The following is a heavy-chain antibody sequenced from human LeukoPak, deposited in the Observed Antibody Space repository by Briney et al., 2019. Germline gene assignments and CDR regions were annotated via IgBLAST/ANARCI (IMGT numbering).Heavy chain of an antibody. CDR2: FRGSDGST. CDR3: AKLYYLSPSLSVELTYFDY. D-gene: IGHD2-2*01. Sequence: GGSLRLSCAASGFTFSDYYMSWIRQAPGKGLEWVSIFRGSDGSTYYADSVKGRFTVSRDISKNTLYLQMNSLRAEDTAVYYCAKLYYLSPSLSVELTYFDYWGQGTLVTVSS. J-gene: IGHJ4*02. CDR1: GFTFSDYY. V-gene: IGHV3-23*01.